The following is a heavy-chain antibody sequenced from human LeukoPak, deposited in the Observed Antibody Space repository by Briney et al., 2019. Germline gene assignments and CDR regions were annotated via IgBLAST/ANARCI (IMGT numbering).Heavy chain of an antibody. CDR3: ASGYPDPYYFVY. D-gene: IGHD5-12*01. J-gene: IGHJ4*02. CDR2: IYHSGST. Sequence: PSQTLSLTCAVSGGSISSGGYSWSWIRQPPGKGLEWIGYIYHSGSTYYNPSLKSRVTISVDRSKNQFSLKLSSVTAADTAVYYCASGYPDPYYFVYWGQGTLVTVSS. V-gene: IGHV4-30-2*01. CDR1: GGSISSGGYS.